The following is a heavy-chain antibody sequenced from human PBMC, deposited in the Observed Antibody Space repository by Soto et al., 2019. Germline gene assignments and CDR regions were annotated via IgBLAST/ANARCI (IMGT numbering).Heavy chain of an antibody. J-gene: IGHJ4*02. V-gene: IGHV4-31*03. CDR2: IYYSGST. Sequence: QVQLQESGPGLVKPSQTLSLTCTVSGGSISSGGYYWSWIRQHPGKGLEWSGYIYYSGSTYYNPSLKSRVTISVDTSKNQFSLKLSSVTAADTAVYSCARRLTDLSFFDYWGQGTLVTVSS. CDR1: GGSISSGGYY. D-gene: IGHD2-21*02. CDR3: ARRLTDLSFFDY.